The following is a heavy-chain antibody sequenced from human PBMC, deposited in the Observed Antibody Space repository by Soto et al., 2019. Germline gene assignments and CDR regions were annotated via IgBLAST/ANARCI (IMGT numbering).Heavy chain of an antibody. Sequence: QVQLVQSGAEEKKPGASVKVSCKASGYTFTSYAMHWVRQAPGQRLEWMGWINAGNGHTKDSQKLQGRVTITTDTSASTAYRELSSLRSEDTAVYYCTRALGRVAIYYGMYIWGQGTTVTVSS. J-gene: IGHJ6*02. CDR3: TRALGRVAIYYGMYI. V-gene: IGHV1-3*05. CDR1: GYTFTSYA. CDR2: INAGNGHT. D-gene: IGHD1-26*01.